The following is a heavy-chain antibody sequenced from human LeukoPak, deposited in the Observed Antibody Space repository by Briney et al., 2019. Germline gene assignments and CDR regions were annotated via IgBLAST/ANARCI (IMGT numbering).Heavy chain of an antibody. Sequence: GGSLRLSCAASGFTFSSYPMHWVRQAPGKGLEFVSLISSIGGTTYYADSVKGRFTISRDNSENTLYLQMGSLTGEDMAVYYCARVGASNYFYYYMDVWGKGTTVTVSS. J-gene: IGHJ6*03. V-gene: IGHV3-64*02. CDR1: GFTFSSYP. CDR2: ISSIGGTT. CDR3: ARVGASNYFYYYMDV. D-gene: IGHD3-16*01.